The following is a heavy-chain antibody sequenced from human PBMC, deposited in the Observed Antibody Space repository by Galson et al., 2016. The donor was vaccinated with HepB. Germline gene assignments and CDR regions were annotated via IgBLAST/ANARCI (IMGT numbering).Heavy chain of an antibody. CDR1: GFTFSSYY. D-gene: IGHD4-23*01. Sequence: LRLSCAASGFTFSSYYMNWVRQAPGKGLEWIGYIYYSGSTNYNPSLKSRVTISVDTSKNQFSLKLSSVTAADTAVYYCARSPRTVVISRFDYWGQGTLVTVSS. J-gene: IGHJ4*02. CDR2: IYYSGST. CDR3: ARSPRTVVISRFDY. V-gene: IGHV4-59*01.